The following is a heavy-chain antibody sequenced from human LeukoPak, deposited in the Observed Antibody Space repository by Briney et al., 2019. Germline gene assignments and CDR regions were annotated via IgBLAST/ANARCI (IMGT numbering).Heavy chain of an antibody. D-gene: IGHD2-2*02. CDR1: GISLTELS. V-gene: IGHV1-24*01. CDR3: ATSDRQFCSPTSCYMPFDY. CDR2: FNPRDGET. J-gene: IGHJ4*02. Sequence: GASVRVSCKVSGISLTELSMHWVRQAPGKGPEWMGGFNPRDGETYFAQNFQGRVTLTEDTSTDTSSMELRSLKSDDTAVYYCATSDRQFCSPTSCYMPFDYWGQGTLVVVSS.